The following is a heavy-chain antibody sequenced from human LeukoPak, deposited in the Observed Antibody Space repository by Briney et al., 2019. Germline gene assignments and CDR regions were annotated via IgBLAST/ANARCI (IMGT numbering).Heavy chain of an antibody. D-gene: IGHD1-26*01. Sequence: GGSLRLSCAASGFTFSSYAMSWVRQAPGKGWEWVSAISDSGGNTYYADSVKGRFTISRDNSKNTLYLQMNSLRAEDTAVYYCAKGDSGSYLGDYWGQGTLVTVSS. CDR2: ISDSGGNT. CDR3: AKGDSGSYLGDY. J-gene: IGHJ4*02. V-gene: IGHV3-23*01. CDR1: GFTFSSYA.